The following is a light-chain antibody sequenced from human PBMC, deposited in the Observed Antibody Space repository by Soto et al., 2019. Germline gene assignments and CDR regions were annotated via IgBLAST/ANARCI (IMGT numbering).Light chain of an antibody. V-gene: IGKV3-20*01. CDR3: QQYGSLFT. Sequence: MVLTQSPGTLSLSPGERATLSCRASQSVRDSYLAWYQQKPGQAPRLLMYGVSFRAAGIPDRFSGSGSGTDFTLTISRLEPEDFAVYYCQQYGSLFTFGQGTKLEI. CDR2: GVS. CDR1: QSVRDSY. J-gene: IGKJ2*01.